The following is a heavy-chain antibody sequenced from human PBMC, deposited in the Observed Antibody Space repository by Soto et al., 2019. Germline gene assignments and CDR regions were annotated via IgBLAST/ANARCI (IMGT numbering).Heavy chain of an antibody. Sequence: SVKVSCKASGFTFRSSTVQWVRQTRGRRLEWMGWIVVGSGNTNYAQRFQERVSITGDMSTSTAYMELSSLRSEDTAVYYCAADPRYYDILTGYDYDYGMDVWGQGTTVTVSS. J-gene: IGHJ6*02. D-gene: IGHD3-9*01. CDR1: GFTFRSST. V-gene: IGHV1-58*01. CDR2: IVVGSGNT. CDR3: AADPRYYDILTGYDYDYGMDV.